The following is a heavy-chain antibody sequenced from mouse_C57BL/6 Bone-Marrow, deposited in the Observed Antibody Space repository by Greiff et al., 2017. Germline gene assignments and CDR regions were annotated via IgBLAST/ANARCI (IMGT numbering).Heavy chain of an antibody. CDR3: ARASNPSFDF. V-gene: IGHV1-55*01. D-gene: IGHD2-5*01. CDR2: IYPGSGST. CDR1: GYTFTSYW. Sequence: QVQLKQPGAELVKPGASVKMSCKASGYTFTSYWITWVKQRPGQGLEWIGDIYPGSGSTNYNEKFKSKATLTVDTSYSTAYIQLSSLTSEDSEVYYCARASNPSFDFWGQGTTLTVSS. J-gene: IGHJ2*01.